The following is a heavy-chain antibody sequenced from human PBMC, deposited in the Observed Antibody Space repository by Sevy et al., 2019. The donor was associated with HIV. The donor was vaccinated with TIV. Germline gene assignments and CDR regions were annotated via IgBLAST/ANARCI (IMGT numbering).Heavy chain of an antibody. V-gene: IGHV3-23*01. CDR3: AKGLGRFSYYYYGMDV. Sequence: GGSLRLSCAASGFNFSNYAMSWVRQAPGKGLEWVSAISGSGGSTYYADSVKGRFTISRDNSKNTLYLQMNSLRAEDTAVYYCAKGLGRFSYYYYGMDVWGQGTTVTVSS. D-gene: IGHD7-27*01. J-gene: IGHJ6*02. CDR2: ISGSGGST. CDR1: GFNFSNYA.